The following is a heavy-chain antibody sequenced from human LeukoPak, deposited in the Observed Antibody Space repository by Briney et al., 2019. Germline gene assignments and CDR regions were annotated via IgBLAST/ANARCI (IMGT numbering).Heavy chain of an antibody. J-gene: IGHJ5*02. CDR1: GGAFSGYD. CDR2: INHIGIT. V-gene: IGHV4-34*01. D-gene: IGHD6-13*01. CDR3: ARDILKAGMRYRRRAPTWFDP. Sequence: SQTLSLTCAVYGGAFSGYDRSWVRQPPRKGLEWSGEINHIGITNYNPSLKSRVTISLDTSNNQFSLKMSSVTAAHTALYYCARDILKAGMRYRRRAPTWFDPWGQPTLATAPS.